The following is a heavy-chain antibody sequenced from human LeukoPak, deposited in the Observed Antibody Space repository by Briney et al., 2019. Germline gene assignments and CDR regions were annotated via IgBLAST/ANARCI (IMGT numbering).Heavy chain of an antibody. CDR3: ARGPSGYHNT. V-gene: IGHV3-23*01. CDR1: GFTFSTYG. CDR2: ISGSGGST. J-gene: IGHJ4*02. Sequence: GGSLRLSCVASGFTFSTYGMSWVRQAPGKGLEWVSAISGSGGSTYYADSVKGRFTISRDNSKNTLYLQMNSLRAEDTAVYYCARGPSGYHNTGGQGALVTVSS. D-gene: IGHD5-12*01.